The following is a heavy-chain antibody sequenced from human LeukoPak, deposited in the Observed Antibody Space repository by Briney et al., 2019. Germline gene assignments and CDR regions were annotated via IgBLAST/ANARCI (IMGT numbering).Heavy chain of an antibody. J-gene: IGHJ3*02. CDR3: ARNSAIAVDDAFDI. CDR2: IIPIFGTA. D-gene: IGHD2/OR15-2a*01. V-gene: IGHV1-69*05. Sequence: SVKVSCKAFGGTFSSYAISWVRQAPGQGLEWMGRIIPIFGTANYAQKFQGRVTITTDESTSTAYMELSSLRSEDTAVYYCARNSAIAVDDAFDIWGQGTMVTVSS. CDR1: GGTFSSYA.